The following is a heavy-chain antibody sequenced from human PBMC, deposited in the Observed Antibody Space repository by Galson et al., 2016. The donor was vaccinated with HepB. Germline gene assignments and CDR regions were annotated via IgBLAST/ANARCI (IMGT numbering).Heavy chain of an antibody. V-gene: IGHV3-33*01. D-gene: IGHD2-21*02. J-gene: IGHJ4*02. CDR1: KFTFSSYA. Sequence: SLRLSCAASKFTFSSYAMHWVRQAPGKGLEWVAVIWYDGNKKYYADSVKGRFSISRDNSKNTVYLQMNSLRAEDTAVYYCARGSDPVETASDFDYWGQGTLVTVSS. CDR2: IWYDGNKK. CDR3: ARGSDPVETASDFDY.